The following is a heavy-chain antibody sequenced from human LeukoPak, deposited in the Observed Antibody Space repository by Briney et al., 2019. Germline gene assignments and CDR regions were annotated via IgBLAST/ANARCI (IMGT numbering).Heavy chain of an antibody. Sequence: GGSLRLSCAASGFTVSSKYMGWVRQAPGRGLEWVSVIYTAGSTYYTDSVKGRFTISRDNSKNTLYLQMNSLRAEDTAVYYCARDIAARRFDSWGQGTLVTVSS. CDR3: ARDIAARRFDS. CDR1: GFTVSSKY. CDR2: IYTAGST. D-gene: IGHD6-6*01. J-gene: IGHJ4*02. V-gene: IGHV3-53*01.